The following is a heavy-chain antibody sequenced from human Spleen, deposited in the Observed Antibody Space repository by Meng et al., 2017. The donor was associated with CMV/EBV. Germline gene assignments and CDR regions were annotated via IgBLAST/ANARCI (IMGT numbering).Heavy chain of an antibody. D-gene: IGHD6-13*01. CDR1: GFTFEDYA. CDR2: ISGTGGGT. V-gene: IGHV3-23*01. J-gene: IGHJ4*02. Sequence: GGSLRLSCAASGFTFEDYAMHWVRQAPGKGLEWVSAISGTGGGTYYADSVKGRFTISRDNSKNTLYLQMNSLRAEDTAVYYCAKEVLAAAGYYFDYWGQGTLVTVSS. CDR3: AKEVLAAAGYYFDY.